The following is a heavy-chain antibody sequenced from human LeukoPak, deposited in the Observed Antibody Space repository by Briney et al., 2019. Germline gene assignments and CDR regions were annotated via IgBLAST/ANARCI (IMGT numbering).Heavy chain of an antibody. Sequence: SEALSLTCAVSEMSFSAYYWNWIRQSPGKGLEWIGEINYGGSTKYTPSLEGRGTILIDTSKNQFSLKLTSVTAADTAVYYCARGFPPGSGSRGSHAFDVWGQGTMVTVSS. V-gene: IGHV4-34*01. CDR3: ARGFPPGSGSRGSHAFDV. CDR1: EMSFSAYY. CDR2: INYGGST. D-gene: IGHD6-19*01. J-gene: IGHJ3*01.